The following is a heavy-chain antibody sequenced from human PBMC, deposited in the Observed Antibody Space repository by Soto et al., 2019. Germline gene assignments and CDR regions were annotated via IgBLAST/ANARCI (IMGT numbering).Heavy chain of an antibody. CDR2: TYYRSRWYN. Sequence: PSQTLSLTCAISGDSVSSNGAAWNWIRQSPSRGLEWLGRTYYRSRWYNDYAVSVKSRININPDTSKSQFSLQLNSVTPEDTAVYYCARDKHDYFNRGIGFDTWGQGILVTVSS. J-gene: IGHJ5*02. D-gene: IGHD4-17*01. CDR3: ARDKHDYFNRGIGFDT. V-gene: IGHV6-1*01. CDR1: GDSVSSNGAA.